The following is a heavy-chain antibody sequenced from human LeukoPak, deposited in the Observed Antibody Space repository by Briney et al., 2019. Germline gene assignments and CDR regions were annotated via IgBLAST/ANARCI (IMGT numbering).Heavy chain of an antibody. J-gene: IGHJ4*02. V-gene: IGHV1-69*13. CDR1: GYTFTSYY. Sequence: GASVKVSCKASGYTFTSYYMHWVRQATGQGLEWMGGIIPIFGTANYAQKFQGRVTITADESTSTAYMELSSLRSEDTAVYYCARGAYYSGYRNNFDYWGQGTLVTVSS. D-gene: IGHD5-12*01. CDR3: ARGAYYSGYRNNFDY. CDR2: IIPIFGTA.